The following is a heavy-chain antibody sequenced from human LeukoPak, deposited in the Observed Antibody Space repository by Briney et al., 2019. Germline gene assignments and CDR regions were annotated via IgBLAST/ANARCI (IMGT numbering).Heavy chain of an antibody. CDR2: IYYSGST. D-gene: IGHD1-26*01. CDR1: GGSISSYY. J-gene: IGHJ4*02. Sequence: WETLSLTCTVSGGSISSYYWSWIRQPLGKGLEWIGYIYYSGSTNYNPSLKSRVTLSVDTSKTPFSLKLSSVTAADTAVYYCARGGVVGATEWDYWGQGTLVTVSS. V-gene: IGHV4-59*01. CDR3: ARGGVVGATEWDY.